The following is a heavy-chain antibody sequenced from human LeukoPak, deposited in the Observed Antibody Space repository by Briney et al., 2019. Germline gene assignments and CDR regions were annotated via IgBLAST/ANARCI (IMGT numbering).Heavy chain of an antibody. CDR1: GFTFSSYW. CDR2: IKQDGSEK. Sequence: GGSLRLSCAASGFTFSSYWMSWVRQAPGKELEWVANIKQDGSEKYYVDSVKGRFTISRDNAKNSLYLQMNSLRAEDTAVYYCARITLIVVVNTDAFDIWGQGTMVTVSS. CDR3: ARITLIVVVNTDAFDI. V-gene: IGHV3-7*01. D-gene: IGHD3-22*01. J-gene: IGHJ3*02.